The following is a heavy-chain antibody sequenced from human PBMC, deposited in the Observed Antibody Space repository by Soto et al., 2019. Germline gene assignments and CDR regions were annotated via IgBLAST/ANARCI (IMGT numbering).Heavy chain of an antibody. Sequence: EVQLLESGAGLVQPGVSLRLSCAASGFTFSSYAMSWVRQAPGKGLEWVSAISGSGGSTYYADSVKGRFTISRDNPKNTLYLHMNSLRAEDTAVYYCAKDPGGWFGEVYAFDIWGQGTMVTVSS. V-gene: IGHV3-23*01. D-gene: IGHD3-10*01. J-gene: IGHJ3*02. CDR1: GFTFSSYA. CDR2: ISGSGGST. CDR3: AKDPGGWFGEVYAFDI.